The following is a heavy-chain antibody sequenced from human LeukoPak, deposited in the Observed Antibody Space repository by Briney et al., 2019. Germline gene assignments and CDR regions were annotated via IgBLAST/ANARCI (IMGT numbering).Heavy chain of an antibody. Sequence: QAPGQGLEXMGIINPSGGSTSYAQKFQGRVTMTRDTSTSTVYMELSSLRSEDTAVYYCTRQHETSGYDYVYWGQGTLVTVSS. J-gene: IGHJ4*02. D-gene: IGHD5-12*01. CDR2: INPSGGST. V-gene: IGHV1-46*01. CDR3: TRQHETSGYDYVY.